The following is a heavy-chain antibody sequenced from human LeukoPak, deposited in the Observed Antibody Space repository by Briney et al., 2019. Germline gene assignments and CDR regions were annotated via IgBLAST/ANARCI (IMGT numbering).Heavy chain of an antibody. CDR3: ASSPSGIWFDP. CDR1: GGSIGSGGYY. D-gene: IGHD3-10*01. Sequence: PSETLSLTCTVSGGSIGSGGYYWSWIRQLPGKGLEWIGYIYDSGSTYFHPSLKSRLTISLDTSKNQFSLRLTSVTAADTAVYYCASSPSGIWFDPWDQGTLVTVSS. J-gene: IGHJ5*02. V-gene: IGHV4-31*03. CDR2: IYDSGST.